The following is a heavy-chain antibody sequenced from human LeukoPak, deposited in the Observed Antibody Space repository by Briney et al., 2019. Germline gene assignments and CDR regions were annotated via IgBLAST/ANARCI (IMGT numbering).Heavy chain of an antibody. J-gene: IGHJ6*02. CDR1: GGSISSGSYY. CDR2: IYISGST. Sequence: SQTLSLTCTVSGGSISSGSYYWSWLRQPAGKGLEWIGRIYISGSTNYNPSLKSRVTISVDTSKNQFSLKLSSVTAADTAVYYCARDPLGIAVAGSFYYYYYGMDVWGQGTTVTVSS. V-gene: IGHV4-61*02. D-gene: IGHD6-19*01. CDR3: ARDPLGIAVAGSFYYYYYGMDV.